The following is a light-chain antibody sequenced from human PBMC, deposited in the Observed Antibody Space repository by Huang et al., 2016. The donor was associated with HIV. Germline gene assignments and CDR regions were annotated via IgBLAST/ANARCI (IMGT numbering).Light chain of an antibody. J-gene: IGKJ4*01. CDR2: EPS. V-gene: IGKV3D-15*01. Sequence: EIMMTQSPATLSVSPGGRATLSGRASQNVRNNLAWYQQKPGQAPRLLISEPSTSASVIPARFRGSGSATEFTLTISGLQSEDFAIYYCQQYDKWPPGLTFGGGTKVEI. CDR3: QQYDKWPPGLT. CDR1: QNVRNN.